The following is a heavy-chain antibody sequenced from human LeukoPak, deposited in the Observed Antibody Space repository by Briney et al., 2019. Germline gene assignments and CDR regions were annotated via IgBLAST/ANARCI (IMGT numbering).Heavy chain of an antibody. D-gene: IGHD6-13*01. V-gene: IGHV1-2*02. CDR2: INPNSGGT. CDR3: ARDGSIAAAGNYYYYMDV. J-gene: IGHJ6*03. Sequence: ASVKVSCKTSGYTFTGYYVHWVRQAPGQGLECMGWINPNSGGTNYAQKFQGRVTMTRDTSISTAYMELSRLRSDDTAVYYCARDGSIAAAGNYYYYMDVWGKGTTVTISS. CDR1: GYTFTGYY.